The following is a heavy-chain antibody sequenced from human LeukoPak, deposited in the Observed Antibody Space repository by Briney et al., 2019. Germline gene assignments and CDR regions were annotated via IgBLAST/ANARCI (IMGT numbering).Heavy chain of an antibody. D-gene: IGHD5-24*01. CDR3: ASPRDGYNPFDY. CDR1: GFTFGSYA. Sequence: KAGGSLRLSCAASGFTFGSYAMNWVRQAPGKGLEWVSSISSSGTYIYYADSVKGRFTISRDNAKNSLYLQMNSLRAEDTAVYYCASPRDGYNPFDYWGQGTLVTVSS. J-gene: IGHJ4*02. CDR2: ISSSGTYI. V-gene: IGHV3-21*01.